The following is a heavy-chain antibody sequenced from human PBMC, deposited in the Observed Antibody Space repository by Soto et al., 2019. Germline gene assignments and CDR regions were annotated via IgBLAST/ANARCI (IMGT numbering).Heavy chain of an antibody. V-gene: IGHV2-5*02. Sequence: QITLKESGPTLVKPTQTLTLTCTFSGFSLSTSGVGVGWIRQSPGKVLEWLALIYWDGDKRYSPSLKDRLSITKDISEKQVVLTMTNMDPVDTATYYCADSLGPLDYWGQGILVTVSS. J-gene: IGHJ4*02. D-gene: IGHD7-27*01. CDR3: ADSLGPLDY. CDR1: GFSLSTSGVG. CDR2: IYWDGDK.